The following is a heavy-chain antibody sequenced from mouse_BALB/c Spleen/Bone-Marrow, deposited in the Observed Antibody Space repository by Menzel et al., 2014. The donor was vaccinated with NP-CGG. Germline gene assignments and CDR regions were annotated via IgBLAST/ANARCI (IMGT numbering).Heavy chain of an antibody. J-gene: IGHJ3*01. CDR1: GYTFTTYY. D-gene: IGHD1-2*01. Sequence: VQLQQSGAELVKPGASVKLSCKASGYTFTTYYIYWVKQRPGQGLEWIGGINPSNGGSSFNEKFKNKATLIVDESSTTVYMQLSSLTSEDSAVYFCTRSGHHYCAFAFWGQGTLVTISA. CDR3: TRSGHHYCAFAF. V-gene: IGHV1-53*01. CDR2: INPSNGGS.